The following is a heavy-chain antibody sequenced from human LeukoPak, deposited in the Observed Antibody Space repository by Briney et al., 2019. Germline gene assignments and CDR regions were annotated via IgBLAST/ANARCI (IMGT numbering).Heavy chain of an antibody. CDR2: IYTSGST. D-gene: IGHD2-2*01. Sequence: SETLSLTCTVSGGSISSYHWSWIRQPAGKGLEWIGRIYTSGSTNYNPSLKSRVTMSVDTSKNQFSLKLSSVTAADTAVYYCARASRCSSTSCYPNWFDPWGQGTLVTVSS. J-gene: IGHJ5*02. CDR1: GGSISSYH. CDR3: ARASRCSSTSCYPNWFDP. V-gene: IGHV4-4*07.